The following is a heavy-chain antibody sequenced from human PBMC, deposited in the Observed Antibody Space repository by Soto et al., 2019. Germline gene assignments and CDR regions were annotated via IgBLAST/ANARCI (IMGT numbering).Heavy chain of an antibody. Sequence: GGSLRLSCAASVFPFSNAWMNWVRQAPGKGLEWVGRIKSKTDGGTTDYAAPVKGRFTISRDDSKNTLYLQVNSLKTEDTAVYYCTTDRIHVFTTIIHFDSWGQGTLVTVSS. D-gene: IGHD3-9*01. CDR3: TTDRIHVFTTIIHFDS. CDR1: VFPFSNAW. CDR2: IKSKTDGGTT. V-gene: IGHV3-15*07. J-gene: IGHJ4*02.